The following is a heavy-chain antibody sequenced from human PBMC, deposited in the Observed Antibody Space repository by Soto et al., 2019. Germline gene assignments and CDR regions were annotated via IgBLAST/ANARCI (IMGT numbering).Heavy chain of an antibody. CDR3: TTNRGYCSGAYWSNDY. D-gene: IGHD2-15*01. Sequence: EVQLVESGGGLVKPGGSLRLSCAASGFTFSYAWMSWVRQAPGKGLEWVGRIKSKSDGGTTDFAAPVEGRFAISRDDSTNPLYLQMNSLKTEDTALYFCTTNRGYCSGAYWSNDYWGQGTLVTVSS. CDR1: GFTFSYAW. J-gene: IGHJ4*02. CDR2: IKSKSDGGTT. V-gene: IGHV3-15*01.